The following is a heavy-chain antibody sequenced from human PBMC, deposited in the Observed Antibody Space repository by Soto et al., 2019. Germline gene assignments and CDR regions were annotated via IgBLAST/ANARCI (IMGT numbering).Heavy chain of an antibody. CDR3: ARAMPVYSYDGMDV. D-gene: IGHD2-2*01. CDR1: GGSVSSGGYY. Sequence: QVQLQESGPGLVKPSQTLSLTCTVSGGSVSSGGYYWSWIRQHPGKGLEWIGYISYSGSTYYNPSLKSRLTISVDTSKNQFSLKLSSVTAADTAVYYCARAMPVYSYDGMDVWGQGTMVTVSS. J-gene: IGHJ6*02. CDR2: ISYSGST. V-gene: IGHV4-31*03.